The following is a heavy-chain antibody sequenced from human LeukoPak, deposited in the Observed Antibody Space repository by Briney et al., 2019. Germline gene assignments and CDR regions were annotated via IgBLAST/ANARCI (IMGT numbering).Heavy chain of an antibody. D-gene: IGHD2-21*02. J-gene: IGHJ4*02. V-gene: IGHV3-21*01. CDR1: GFTFSSYS. CDR3: ARGGDSARFFDY. CDR2: ISSSSSYI. Sequence: GGSLRLSCAASGFTFSSYSMNWVRQAPGKGLEWVSSISSSSSYIYYADSVKGRFTISRDNAKNSLYLQMNSLRAEDTAVCYCARGGDSARFFDYWGQGTLVTVSS.